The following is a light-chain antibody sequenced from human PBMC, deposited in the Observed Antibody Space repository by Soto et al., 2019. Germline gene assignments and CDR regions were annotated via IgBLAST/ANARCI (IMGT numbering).Light chain of an antibody. Sequence: QFPGTLSLSPGESATLPFRASQSVSSNLAWYQQKPGQPPRLLIYGASTRATGIPARFSGSGSGTDFTLTISRLEPDDFAVYYCQQYGSSSTFGQGTRLEIK. CDR3: QQYGSSST. J-gene: IGKJ5*01. CDR1: QSVSSN. CDR2: GAS. V-gene: IGKV3-20*01.